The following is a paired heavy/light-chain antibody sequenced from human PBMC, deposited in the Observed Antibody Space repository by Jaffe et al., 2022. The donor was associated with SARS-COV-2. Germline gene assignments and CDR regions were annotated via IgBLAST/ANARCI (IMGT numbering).Heavy chain of an antibody. CDR2: ISYDGSNK. Sequence: QVQLVESGGGVVQPGRSLRLSCAASGFTFSSYGMHWVRQAPGKGLEWVAVISYDGSNKYYADSVKGRFTISRDNSKNTLYLQMNSLRAEDTAVYYCAKDLGIAGPTGFANSYYYGMDVWGQGTTVTVSS. V-gene: IGHV3-30*18. D-gene: IGHD6-13*01. CDR3: AKDLGIAGPTGFANSYYYGMDV. CDR1: GFTFSSYG. J-gene: IGHJ6*02.
Light chain of an antibody. Sequence: DIQLTQSPSFLSASVGDRVTITCRASQGISSYLAWYQQKPGKAPKLLIYAASTLQSGVPSRFSGSGSGTEFTLTISSLQPEDFATYYCQQLNSYPVVTFGPGTKVDIK. CDR3: QQLNSYPVVT. J-gene: IGKJ3*01. V-gene: IGKV1-9*01. CDR2: AAS. CDR1: QGISSY.